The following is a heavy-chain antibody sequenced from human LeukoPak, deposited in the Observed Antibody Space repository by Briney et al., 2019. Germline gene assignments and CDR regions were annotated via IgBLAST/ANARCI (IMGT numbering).Heavy chain of an antibody. CDR3: ATWPGAWYGEDY. D-gene: IGHD3-10*01. V-gene: IGHV3-53*01. CDR1: GFAFSYYS. Sequence: GGSLRLSCAASGFAFSYYSLSWVRQAPGKGLEWVSVIYGGGSTFYADSVKGRSTISRDNSQNTMYLQMNGLRAEDTAVYYCATWPGAWYGEDYWGQGTLVTVSS. CDR2: IYGGGST. J-gene: IGHJ4*02.